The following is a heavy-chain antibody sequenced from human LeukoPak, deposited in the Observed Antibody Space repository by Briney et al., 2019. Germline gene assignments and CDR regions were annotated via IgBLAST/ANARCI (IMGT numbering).Heavy chain of an antibody. V-gene: IGHV1-2*02. CDR2: IKSNSGDT. J-gene: IGHJ5*02. Sequence: ASVKVSCKASGYTFTGYYIHWVRQAPGQGLEWMGWIKSNSGDTNSAQKFQGRVTMTRDTSISTAYMELSRLRSDDTAVYYCARDRLRLGYERTNWFDPWGQGTLVTVSS. CDR1: GYTFTGYY. CDR3: ARDRLRLGYERTNWFDP. D-gene: IGHD2-15*01.